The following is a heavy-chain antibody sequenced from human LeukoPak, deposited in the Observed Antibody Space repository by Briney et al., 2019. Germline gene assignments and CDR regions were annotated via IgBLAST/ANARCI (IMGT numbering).Heavy chain of an antibody. CDR1: GGSISSYY. J-gene: IGHJ4*02. Sequence: PSETLSLTCTVSGGSISSYYWSWIRQPPGKGLEWIGYIYYTGSTNYNPSLKGRVTISVDTSKNQFSLKLNSVTAADTALYYCARVGQYSHKDWGQGTLVTVSS. V-gene: IGHV4-59*01. D-gene: IGHD5-18*01. CDR3: ARVGQYSHKD. CDR2: IYYTGST.